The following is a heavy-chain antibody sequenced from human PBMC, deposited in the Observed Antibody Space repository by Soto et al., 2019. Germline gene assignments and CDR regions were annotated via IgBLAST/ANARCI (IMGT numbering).Heavy chain of an antibody. CDR1: GGSFSGYY. CDR2: INHSGST. D-gene: IGHD2-2*01. V-gene: IGHV4-34*01. CDR3: ARALGVGYCSSTSCRGRSLWDWFDP. Sequence: SETLSLTCAVYGGSFSGYYWSWIRQPPGKGLEWIGEINHSGSTNYNPSLKSRVTISVDTSKNQFSLKLSSVTAADTAVYYCARALGVGYCSSTSCRGRSLWDWFDPWGQGTLVTVSS. J-gene: IGHJ5*02.